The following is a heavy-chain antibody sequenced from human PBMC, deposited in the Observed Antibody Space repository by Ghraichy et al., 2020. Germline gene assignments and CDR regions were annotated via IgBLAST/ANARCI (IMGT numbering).Heavy chain of an antibody. CDR1: GGSISSYY. CDR2: IYYSGST. V-gene: IGHV4-59*01. D-gene: IGHD4-23*01. Sequence: SETLSLTCTVSGGSISSYYWSWIRQPSGKGLEWIGYIYYSGSTNYNPSLKSRVTISVDTSKNQFSLKLSSVTAADTAVYYCAREGGATVVTPDDWFDPWGQGTLVTVSS. J-gene: IGHJ5*02. CDR3: AREGGATVVTPDDWFDP.